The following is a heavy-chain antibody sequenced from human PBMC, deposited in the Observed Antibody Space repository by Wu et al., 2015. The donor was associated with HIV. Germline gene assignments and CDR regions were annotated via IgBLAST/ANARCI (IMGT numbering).Heavy chain of an antibody. CDR3: AREPPYCSSTSCRYYYYYMDV. CDR1: GGTFSSYA. J-gene: IGHJ6*03. CDR2: IIPIFGTA. V-gene: IGHV1-69*12. D-gene: IGHD2-2*01. Sequence: QVQLVQSGAEVKKPGSSVKVSCKASGGTFSSYAISWVRQAPGQGLEWMGGIIPIFGTANYAQKFQGRVTITADESTSTAYMELSSLRSEDTAVYYCAREPPYCSSTSCRYYYYYMDVWGKGTTVTVSS.